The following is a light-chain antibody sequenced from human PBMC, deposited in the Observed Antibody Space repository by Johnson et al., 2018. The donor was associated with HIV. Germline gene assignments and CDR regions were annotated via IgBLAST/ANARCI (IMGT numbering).Light chain of an antibody. CDR3: GTWDSSLSAYV. CDR2: ETN. CDR1: SSNIGNNY. Sequence: QSVLTQPPSVSAAPGQKVTISCSGSSSNIGNNYVSWYQQLPGTAPKVLIYETNKRPSGIPDRFSGSMSGTSATLDITGLQTGDEADYYCGTWDSSLSAYVFGTGTKVTVL. J-gene: IGLJ1*01. V-gene: IGLV1-51*02.